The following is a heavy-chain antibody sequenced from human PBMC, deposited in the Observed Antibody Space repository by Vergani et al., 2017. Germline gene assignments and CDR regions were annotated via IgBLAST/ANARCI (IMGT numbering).Heavy chain of an antibody. J-gene: IGHJ6*02. V-gene: IGHV3-66*02. Sequence: EVQLVESGGGLVQPGGSLRLSCAASGFTVSSNYMSWVRQAPGTGLEWVSVIYSGGSTYYADSVKGRFTSARDNSKNTLYLQMNSLRAEDTAVYYCAREIAYYDSSGYYSYYYYGMDVWGQGTTVTVSS. CDR1: GFTVSSNY. CDR3: AREIAYYDSSGYYSYYYYGMDV. D-gene: IGHD3-22*01. CDR2: IYSGGST.